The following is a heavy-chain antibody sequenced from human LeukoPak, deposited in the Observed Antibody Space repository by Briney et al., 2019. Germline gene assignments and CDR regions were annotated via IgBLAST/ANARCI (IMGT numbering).Heavy chain of an antibody. Sequence: SETLSLTCTVSGGSISSYYWSWIRQPPGKGLEWIGCIYYSGSTYYNPSLKSRVTISVDTSKNQFSLRLSSVTAADTAVYYCARQGRIAAAALGDTFDIWGQGTMVTVSS. D-gene: IGHD6-13*01. CDR3: ARQGRIAAAALGDTFDI. CDR1: GGSISSYY. J-gene: IGHJ3*02. V-gene: IGHV4-59*08. CDR2: IYYSGST.